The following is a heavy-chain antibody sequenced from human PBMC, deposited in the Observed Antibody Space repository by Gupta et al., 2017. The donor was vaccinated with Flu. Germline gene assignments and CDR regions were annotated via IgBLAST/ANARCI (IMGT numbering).Heavy chain of an antibody. J-gene: IGHJ5*02. D-gene: IGHD3-10*01. V-gene: IGHV3-48*02. CDR3: ARGVTMVRGNWFDP. CDR1: GFTFRSYS. Sequence: EVQLVESGGGLVQPGGSLRLSCAASGFTFRSYSMNWVRQAPGKGLEWVSYISSSSSTIYYADSVKGRFTISRDNAKNSLYLQMNSLRDEDTAVYYCARGVTMVRGNWFDPWGQGTLVTVSS. CDR2: ISSSSSTI.